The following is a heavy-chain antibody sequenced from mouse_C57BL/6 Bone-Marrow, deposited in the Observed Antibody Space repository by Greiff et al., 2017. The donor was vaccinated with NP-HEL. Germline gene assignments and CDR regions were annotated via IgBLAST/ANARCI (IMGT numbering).Heavy chain of an antibody. V-gene: IGHV1-55*01. Sequence: QVHVKQPGAELVKPGASVKMSCKASGYTFTSYWITWVKQRPGQGLEWIGDIYPGSGSTNYNEKFKSKATLTVDTSSSTAYMQLSSLTSEDSAVYYCARWRLRPNYYAMDYWGQGTSVTVSS. CDR2: IYPGSGST. J-gene: IGHJ4*01. D-gene: IGHD3-2*02. CDR3: ARWRLRPNYYAMDY. CDR1: GYTFTSYW.